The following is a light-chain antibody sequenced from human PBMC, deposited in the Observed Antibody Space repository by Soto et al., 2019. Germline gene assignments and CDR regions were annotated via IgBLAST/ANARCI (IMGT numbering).Light chain of an antibody. CDR2: DAS. CDR3: QQYGSSQT. V-gene: IGKV3-20*01. CDR1: QSVSSY. Sequence: EIVLTQSPATLSLSPGERATLSCRASQSVSSYLAWYQQKPGQAPRLLIYDASNRATGIPDRFSGSGSGTDFSLTISGLEPEDFAMYYCQQYGSSQTFGQGTKVDIK. J-gene: IGKJ1*01.